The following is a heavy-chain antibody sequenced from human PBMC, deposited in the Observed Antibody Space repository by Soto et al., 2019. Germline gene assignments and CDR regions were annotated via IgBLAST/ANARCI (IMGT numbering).Heavy chain of an antibody. D-gene: IGHD6-13*01. V-gene: IGHV1-46*01. CDR1: GYTFTCYY. Sequence: ASVKASCKASGYTFTCYYMHWVRQAPGQGLEWMGIINPSGGSTSYAQKFQGRVTMTRDTSTSTVYMELSSLRSEDTAVYYCARDVAAGTYYYYYYGMDVWGQATTVTVSS. J-gene: IGHJ6*02. CDR2: INPSGGST. CDR3: ARDVAAGTYYYYYYGMDV.